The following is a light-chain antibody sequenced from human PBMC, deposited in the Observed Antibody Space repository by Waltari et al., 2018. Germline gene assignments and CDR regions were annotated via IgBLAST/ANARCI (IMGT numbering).Light chain of an antibody. CDR2: EFT. Sequence: QSGLAQPASASGSPGQSIPIPCTGTSSDVGNYNLVPWYQQRPGKAPRLLIYEFTKRAPGTSDRFSASKSGNTASLSISGLQAQEDEADYYCCSYVGLGTYVFGTGTKVTV. J-gene: IGLJ1*01. V-gene: IGLV2-23*02. CDR1: SSDVGNYNL. CDR3: CSYVGLGTYV.